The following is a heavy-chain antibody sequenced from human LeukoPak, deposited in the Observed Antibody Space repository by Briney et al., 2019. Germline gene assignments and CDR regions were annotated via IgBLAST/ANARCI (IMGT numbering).Heavy chain of an antibody. D-gene: IGHD6-25*01. CDR1: GGSISSYY. CDR3: ARDLSGFDY. Sequence: SETLSLTCTVSGGSISSYYWSWIRQPPGKGLEWIGYIYYSGCTNYNPSLKSRVTISVDTSKNQFSLKLSSVTAADTAVYYCARDLSGFDYWGQGTLVTVSS. J-gene: IGHJ4*02. CDR2: IYYSGCT. V-gene: IGHV4-59*01.